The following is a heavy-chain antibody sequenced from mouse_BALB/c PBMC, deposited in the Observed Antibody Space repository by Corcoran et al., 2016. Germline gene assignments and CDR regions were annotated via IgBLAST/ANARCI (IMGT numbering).Heavy chain of an antibody. CDR2: IDPENGNT. V-gene: IGHV14-1*02. CDR3: AREDGNYLFAY. D-gene: IGHD2-1*01. Sequence: EVQLQQSGAELVRPGALVKLSCKASGFNIKDYYMHWVKQRPEQGLEWIGWIDPENGNTIYDPKFQGKASITADTSSNTAYLQLSSLTSEDTAVYYCAREDGNYLFAYWGQGTLVTVSA. J-gene: IGHJ3*01. CDR1: GFNIKDYY.